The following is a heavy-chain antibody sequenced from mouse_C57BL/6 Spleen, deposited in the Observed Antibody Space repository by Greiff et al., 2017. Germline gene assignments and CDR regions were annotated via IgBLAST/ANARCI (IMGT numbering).Heavy chain of an antibody. CDR3: ARSRGTTVVATWYFDV. CDR2: IHPNSGST. V-gene: IGHV1-64*01. Sequence: QVQLKQPGAELVKPGASVKLSCKASGYTFTSYWMHWVKQRPGQGLEWIGMIHPNSGSTNYNEKFKSKATLTVDKSSSTAYMQLSSLTSEDSAVYYCARSRGTTVVATWYFDVWGTGTTVTVSS. D-gene: IGHD1-1*01. CDR1: GYTFTSYW. J-gene: IGHJ1*03.